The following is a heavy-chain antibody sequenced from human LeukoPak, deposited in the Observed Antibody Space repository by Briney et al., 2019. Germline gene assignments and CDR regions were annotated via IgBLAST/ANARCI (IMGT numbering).Heavy chain of an antibody. V-gene: IGHV3-48*01. D-gene: IGHD2-2*01. Sequence: GGSLRLSCAVSGFTVSSDYMNWVRQAPGKGLDWVSYISSTATNIYYADSVKGRFTISRDNAKNSLYLQMNSLTAEDTAVYYCAKEITSVATLDNWGQGTLVTVSS. J-gene: IGHJ4*02. CDR2: ISSTATNI. CDR1: GFTVSSDY. CDR3: AKEITSVATLDN.